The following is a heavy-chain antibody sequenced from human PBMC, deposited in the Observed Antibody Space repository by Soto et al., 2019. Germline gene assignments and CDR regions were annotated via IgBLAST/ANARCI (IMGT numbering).Heavy chain of an antibody. CDR1: GYTFTNFG. CDR2: VTTDKGKT. V-gene: IGHV1-18*01. CDR3: ATRSPAFDY. J-gene: IGHJ4*02. Sequence: QVQLVQSGPEVKKPGASVKVSCKTSGYTFTNFGITWVRQAPGQGLEWKGWVTTDKGKTTYAQKFQGRDTMTTDTSTSTAYMELRSLRSDDTAVYYCATRSPAFDYWGQGTLVTVSS.